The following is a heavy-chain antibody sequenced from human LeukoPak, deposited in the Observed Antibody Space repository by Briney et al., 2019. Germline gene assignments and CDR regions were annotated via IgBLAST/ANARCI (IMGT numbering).Heavy chain of an antibody. D-gene: IGHD3-10*01. CDR3: ARVNYYYGSGSSFDY. CDR1: GYTFTSYY. J-gene: IGHJ4*02. V-gene: IGHV1-46*01. Sequence: ASVKVSCKASGYTFTSYYMHWVRQAPGQGLGWMGIINPSGGSTSYAQKFQGRVTMTRDTSTSTVYMELSSLRSEDTAVYYCARVNYYYGSGSSFDYWGQGTLVTVSS. CDR2: INPSGGST.